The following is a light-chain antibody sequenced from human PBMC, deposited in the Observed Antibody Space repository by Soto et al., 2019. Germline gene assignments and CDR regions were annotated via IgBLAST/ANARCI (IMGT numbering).Light chain of an antibody. Sequence: QSAPTQPASVSGSPGQSITISCTGSSTDIGNYNFVSWYQHHPGKAPQVIIYEVNKRPSGVSSRFSGSKSGNTASLTISGLQAEDEADYFCCSFAGSSTWVFGGGTQLTVL. CDR1: STDIGNYNF. CDR2: EVN. V-gene: IGLV2-23*02. J-gene: IGLJ7*01. CDR3: CSFAGSSTWV.